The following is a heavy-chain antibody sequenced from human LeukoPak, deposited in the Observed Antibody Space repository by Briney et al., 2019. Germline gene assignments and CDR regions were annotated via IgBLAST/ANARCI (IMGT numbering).Heavy chain of an antibody. D-gene: IGHD2-21*01. CDR3: ARQALWFFDH. V-gene: IGHV4-39*01. J-gene: IGHJ4*02. CDR2: IYYSKNT. Sequence: SETLSLTCTVSGGSISSSSAYWGWIRQPPGKGLEWIGSIYYSKNTYYNPSLKSRVTISVDTSKNQFSLKLSSVTAADTAVYYCARQALWFFDHWGQGTLVTVSS. CDR1: GGSISSSSAY.